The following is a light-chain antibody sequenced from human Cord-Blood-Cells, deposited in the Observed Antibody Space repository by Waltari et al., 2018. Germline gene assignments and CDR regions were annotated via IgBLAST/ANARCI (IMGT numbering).Light chain of an antibody. V-gene: IGLV2-8*01. CDR3: SSYAGSNNFV. J-gene: IGLJ1*01. Sequence: QSALTQPPSAPGSPGQSVTISCTGTSSDVGGYNYVSWYQQHPGKPPKLIIYEVSKRPSGVPGRFSGSKSGNTASLTVSVLQAEDEADYYCSSYAGSNNFVFGTGTKVTVL. CDR2: EVS. CDR1: SSDVGGYNY.